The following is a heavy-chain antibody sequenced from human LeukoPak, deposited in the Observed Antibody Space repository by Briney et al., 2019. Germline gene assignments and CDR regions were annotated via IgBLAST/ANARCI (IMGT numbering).Heavy chain of an antibody. CDR3: AKDGGLWVSAHWGDS. CDR1: GFIFSNYG. D-gene: IGHD7-27*01. Sequence: GGSLRLSCAASGFIFSNYGMNWVRQAPGKGLEWVAAISASGSATSYADSVKGRFTVSRDDSKNTLYLQMNSLRAEDTAVYYCAKDGGLWVSAHWGDSWGRGTLVTVSS. J-gene: IGHJ4*02. CDR2: ISASGSAT. V-gene: IGHV3-23*01.